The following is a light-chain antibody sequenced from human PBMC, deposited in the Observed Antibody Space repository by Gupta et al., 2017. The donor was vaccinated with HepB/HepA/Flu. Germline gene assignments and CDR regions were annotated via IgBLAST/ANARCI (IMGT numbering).Light chain of an antibody. J-gene: IGLJ2*01. CDR2: NTN. CDR3: VLYVGGGIVV. Sequence: QTVVTQEPSFSVSPGGTVTLTCGLSSGPVSSINYPSWYQQTPGQAPRTLIYNTNTRSSGVPDRFFGSILGNKAALTITGAQADDESDYYCVLYVGGGIVVFGGGTKLTVL. V-gene: IGLV8-61*01. CDR1: SGPVSSINY.